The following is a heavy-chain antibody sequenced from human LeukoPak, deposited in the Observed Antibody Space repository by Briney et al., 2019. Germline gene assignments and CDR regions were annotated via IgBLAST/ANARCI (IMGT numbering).Heavy chain of an antibody. CDR1: GGTFSSYA. CDR3: ARRHSDSSGPQGAFDI. Sequence: GASVKVSCKAPGGTFSSYAISWVRQAPGQGLEWMGRIIPILGIANYAQKFQGRVTITADKSTSTAYMELSSLRSEDTAVYYCARRHSDSSGPQGAFDIWGQGTMVTVSS. CDR2: IIPILGIA. J-gene: IGHJ3*02. V-gene: IGHV1-69*04. D-gene: IGHD3-22*01.